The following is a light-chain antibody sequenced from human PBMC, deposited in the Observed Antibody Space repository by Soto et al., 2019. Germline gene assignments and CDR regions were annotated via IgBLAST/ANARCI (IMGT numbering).Light chain of an antibody. Sequence: EIVLTQSPGTLSLSPRERATLSCRASQSVSSSYLAWYQHKPGQAPRLLIYGASSRATGIPDRFSGSGSGTDFTLSISRLEPEDFAVYYCPQYGSSPHTFGQGTKLEIK. V-gene: IGKV3-20*01. CDR1: QSVSSSY. CDR2: GAS. CDR3: PQYGSSPHT. J-gene: IGKJ2*01.